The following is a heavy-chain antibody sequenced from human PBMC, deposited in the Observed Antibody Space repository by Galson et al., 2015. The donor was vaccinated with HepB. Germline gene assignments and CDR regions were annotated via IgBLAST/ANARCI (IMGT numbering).Heavy chain of an antibody. D-gene: IGHD4-17*01. CDR1: GFNFSDYF. CDR2: ISSSGSTI. Sequence: SLRLSCAASGFNFSDYFMTWIRQAPGKGLEWVSYISSSGSTIYYADSVKGRFTTSRDNAKNSLYLQMTRLRAEDTAAYYCARGVSTVTPGRYRLYYYYYYMDVWGKGTTVTVSS. CDR3: ARGVSTVTPGRYRLYYYYYYMDV. J-gene: IGHJ6*03. V-gene: IGHV3-11*01.